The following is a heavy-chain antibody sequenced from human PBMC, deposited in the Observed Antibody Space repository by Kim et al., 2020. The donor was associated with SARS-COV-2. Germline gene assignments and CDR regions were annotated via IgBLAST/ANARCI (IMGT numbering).Heavy chain of an antibody. V-gene: IGHV1-69*02. D-gene: IGHD3-10*01. CDR3: AHLDGAQTDY. J-gene: IGHJ4*02. Sequence: IAKYAQKFQGRVTITADKSTSTAYMELSSLRSEDTAVYYCAHLDGAQTDYWGQGTLVTVSS. CDR2: IA.